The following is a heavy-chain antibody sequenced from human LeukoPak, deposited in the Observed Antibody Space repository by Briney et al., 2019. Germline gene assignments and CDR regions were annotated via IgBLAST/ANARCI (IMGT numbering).Heavy chain of an antibody. CDR2: ISWNSGSI. V-gene: IGHV3-9*01. J-gene: IGHJ4*02. CDR3: AKGSHDYVWGSYHDY. D-gene: IGHD3-16*02. CDR1: GFTFDDYA. Sequence: GRSLRLSCAASGFTFDDYAMHWVRQAPGKGLEWVSGISWNSGSIGYADSVKGRFTISRDNAKNSLYLQMNSLRAEDTALYYCAKGSHDYVWGSYHDYWGQGTLVTVSS.